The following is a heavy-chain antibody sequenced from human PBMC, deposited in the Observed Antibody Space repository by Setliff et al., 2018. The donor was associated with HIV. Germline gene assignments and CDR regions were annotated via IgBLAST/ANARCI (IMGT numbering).Heavy chain of an antibody. V-gene: IGHV1-46*01. CDR1: GYTFTTYG. CDR2: IYPSDGRT. CDR3: AREPSGSGNYFYFDY. J-gene: IGHJ4*02. Sequence: ASVKVSCKPSGYTFTTYGLSWVRQAPGQGLEWMGIIYPSDGRTTYAQEFQGRVTMTRDTSTSTVYMELSSLRSEDTAVYYCAREPSGSGNYFYFDYWGQGTLVTVSS. D-gene: IGHD1-26*01.